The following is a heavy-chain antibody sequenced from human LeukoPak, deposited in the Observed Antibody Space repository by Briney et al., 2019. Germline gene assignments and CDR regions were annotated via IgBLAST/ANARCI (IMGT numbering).Heavy chain of an antibody. D-gene: IGHD3-10*01. J-gene: IGHJ6*03. V-gene: IGHV4-4*07. CDR3: ARDRYYGSGSSYLYYYYYMDV. CDR2: IYTSGST. CDR1: GGSIGSYY. Sequence: SETLSLTCTVSGGSIGSYYWSWIRQPAGKGLEWIGRIYTSGSTNYNPSLKSRVTMSVDTSKNQFSLKLSSVTAADTAVYYCARDRYYGSGSSYLYYYYYMDVWGKGTTVSVSS.